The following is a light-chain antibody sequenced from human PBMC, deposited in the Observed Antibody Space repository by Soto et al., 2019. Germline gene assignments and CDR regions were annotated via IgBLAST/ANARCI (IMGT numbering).Light chain of an antibody. Sequence: EVVMTQSPATLSASPGERATLSCRASQSVNTNLAWYQKKPGQAPTVLVYAASTRATGIPDRFSGSGSGTDFTLTICSLQPEDFALYYCQEYNDWPRGTFGQGTKVEVK. CDR3: QEYNDWPRGT. J-gene: IGKJ1*01. CDR2: AAS. V-gene: IGKV3-15*01. CDR1: QSVNTN.